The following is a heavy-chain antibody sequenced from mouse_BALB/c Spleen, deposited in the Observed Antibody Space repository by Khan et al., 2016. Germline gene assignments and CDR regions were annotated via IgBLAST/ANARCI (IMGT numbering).Heavy chain of an antibody. V-gene: IGHV1-39*01. J-gene: IGHJ2*01. CDR1: GYSFTGYN. CDR2: IDTYYGST. D-gene: IGHD2-10*02. Sequence: VQLQQSGPELEKPGASVKISCKASGYSFTGYNMNWVKQSNGKRLEWIGNIDTYYGSTGYHQKFKGKATLTVDKYSSTAYMQLQSLTSEDSAVYDWTSEGYGNYVDYWGQGTTLTVSS. CDR3: TSEGYGNYVDY.